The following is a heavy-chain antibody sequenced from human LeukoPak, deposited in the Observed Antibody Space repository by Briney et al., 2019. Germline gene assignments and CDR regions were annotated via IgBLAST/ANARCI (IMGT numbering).Heavy chain of an antibody. CDR3: ARDHYDILTGSYYHDAFDI. D-gene: IGHD3-9*01. J-gene: IGHJ3*02. V-gene: IGHV3-53*05. Sequence: GGSLRLSCAASGFIVNTNYMSWVRQAPGRGLEWVSFIYADGNTYYTDSVKGRFTISRDNSKNTLYLQMNSLRAEDTAVYYCARDHYDILTGSYYHDAFDIWGQGTMVTVSS. CDR2: IYADGNT. CDR1: GFIVNTNY.